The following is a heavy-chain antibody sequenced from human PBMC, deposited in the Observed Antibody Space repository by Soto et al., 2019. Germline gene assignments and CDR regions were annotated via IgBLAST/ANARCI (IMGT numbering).Heavy chain of an antibody. D-gene: IGHD3-22*01. CDR2: ISSSSSYI. V-gene: IGHV3-21*01. Sequence: GGALRLSCAASGFTFSSYSMNWVRQAPGKGLEWVSSISSSSSYIYYADSVKGRFTISRDNAKNSLYLQMNSLRAEDTAVYYYARAPRYYYDSSGPNYFDYWGKGTLVIVSS. J-gene: IGHJ4*02. CDR3: ARAPRYYYDSSGPNYFDY. CDR1: GFTFSSYS.